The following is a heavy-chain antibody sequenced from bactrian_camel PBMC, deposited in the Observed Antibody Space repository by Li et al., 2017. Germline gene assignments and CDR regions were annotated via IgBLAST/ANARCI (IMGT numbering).Heavy chain of an antibody. J-gene: IGHJ6*01. CDR2: IDRDGRA. CDR1: GYTSTTSC. Sequence: HVQLVESGGGSVQAGESRRLSCVTSGYTSTTSCVAWVRQAPGKQREGVVSIDRDGRATYADSVKGRFTISMDANTLYLQMNSLTPEDTGVYTCAADDRSRECGSWLLKMDGYWGQGTQVTVS. V-gene: IGHV3S53*01. D-gene: IGHD6*01. CDR3: AADDRSRECGSWLLKMDGY.